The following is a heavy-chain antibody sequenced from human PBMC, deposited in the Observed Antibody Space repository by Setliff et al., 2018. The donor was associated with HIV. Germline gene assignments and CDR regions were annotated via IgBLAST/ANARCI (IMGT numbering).Heavy chain of an antibody. D-gene: IGHD1-7*01. CDR2: FDPEDGRT. Sequence: ASVKVSCKVSRYTLTELSMQWVRQAPGQGLEWMGGFDPEDGRTIYAQKFQGRVTMTTNTSMSTAYMELSGLRSEDTAVYYCSRGHRWNYGGRYYYYMDVWGRGTTVTV. J-gene: IGHJ6*03. CDR1: RYTLTELS. V-gene: IGHV1-24*01. CDR3: SRGHRWNYGGRYYYYMDV.